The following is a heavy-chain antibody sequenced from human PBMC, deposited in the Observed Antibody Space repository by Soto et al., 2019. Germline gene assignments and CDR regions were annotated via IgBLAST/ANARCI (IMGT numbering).Heavy chain of an antibody. D-gene: IGHD3-9*01. CDR2: IKEDGSDK. CDR3: TRGRYGEGPQLDY. V-gene: IGHV3-7*01. J-gene: IGHJ4*02. CDR1: GFTFTKYW. Sequence: GGSLRLSCAASGFTFTKYWMNWVRQAPGKGLEWLANIKEDGSDKYYVDSAKGRFTISRDNAKNSLYLQMNSLRAEDTAVYYCTRGRYGEGPQLDYWGQGALVTVSS.